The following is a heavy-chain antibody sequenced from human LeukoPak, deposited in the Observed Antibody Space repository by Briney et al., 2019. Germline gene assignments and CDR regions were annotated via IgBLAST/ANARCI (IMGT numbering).Heavy chain of an antibody. D-gene: IGHD3-10*01. CDR2: IYHSGST. CDR1: GGSISSGGYS. CDR3: ARDYYGSGSYEGFDY. J-gene: IGHJ4*02. V-gene: IGHV4-30-2*01. Sequence: SETLSLTCAVSGGSISSGGYSWSWIRQPPGKGLEWIGYIYHSGSTYYNPSLKSRVTISVDRSKNQFSLKLSSVTAADTAVYYCARDYYGSGSYEGFDYWGQGTLVTVSS.